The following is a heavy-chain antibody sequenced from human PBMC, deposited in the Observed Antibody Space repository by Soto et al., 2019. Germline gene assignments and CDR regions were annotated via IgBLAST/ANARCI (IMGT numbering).Heavy chain of an antibody. CDR3: ARDHWRQYGSSWRHFGLDV. Sequence: SETLSLTCTVSGGSISRYYWSWIRQPPGKGLEWIGYIYYSGSTTYNPSLKSRVTISVDTSKSQFSLTLSSATAADTAVYYCARDHWRQYGSSWRHFGLDVWGQGTTVTVSS. D-gene: IGHD6-13*01. CDR2: IYYSGST. J-gene: IGHJ6*02. V-gene: IGHV4-59*01. CDR1: GGSISRYY.